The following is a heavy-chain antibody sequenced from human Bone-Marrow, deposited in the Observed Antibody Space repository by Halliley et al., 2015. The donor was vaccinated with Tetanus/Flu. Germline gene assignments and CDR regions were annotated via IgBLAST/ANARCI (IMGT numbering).Heavy chain of an antibody. J-gene: IGHJ4*02. V-gene: IGHV1-8*02. CDR3: VRVTGSGAYSFDY. CDR1: GYTFGSYD. Sequence: QLVQSGAEVKKPGASVKVSCKASGYTFGSYDINWVRQAPGQGLEWMGWMNPNSGNTDYAQKFRGRVTMTRSTSTSTAYMELSRLGSADTAVYYCVRVTGSGAYSFDYWGQGTLVPVSS. D-gene: IGHD3-10*01. CDR2: MNPNSGNT.